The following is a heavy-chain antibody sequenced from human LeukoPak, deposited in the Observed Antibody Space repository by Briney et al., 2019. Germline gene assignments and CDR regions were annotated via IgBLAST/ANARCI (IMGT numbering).Heavy chain of an antibody. CDR3: ARAHEILYNWFDP. CDR1: GFTFSDYY. V-gene: IGHV3-11*01. CDR2: ISSSGSTI. J-gene: IGHJ5*02. Sequence: GGSLRLSCAASGFTFSDYYMSWIRQAPGKGLEWVSYISSSGSTIYYADSVKGRFTISRDNAKNSLYLQMNSLRAEDTAVYYCARAHEILYNWFDPWGQGTLVTVSS.